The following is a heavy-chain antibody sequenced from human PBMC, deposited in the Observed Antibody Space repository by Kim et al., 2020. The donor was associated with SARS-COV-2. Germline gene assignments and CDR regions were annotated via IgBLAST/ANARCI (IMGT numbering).Heavy chain of an antibody. CDR3: ARGLVGSYRGGRDV. CDR2: IYYSGSA. CDR1: GGSINSGDYY. V-gene: IGHV4-31*03. D-gene: IGHD3-3*01. Sequence: SETLSLTCTVSGGSINSGDYYWSWIRQHPGKGLEWIAYIYYSGSAYYNPSLKSRATILVDTSKTQFSLRLSSVTAADTAVYYCARGLVGSYRGGRDVWGQGTTVTVSS. J-gene: IGHJ6*02.